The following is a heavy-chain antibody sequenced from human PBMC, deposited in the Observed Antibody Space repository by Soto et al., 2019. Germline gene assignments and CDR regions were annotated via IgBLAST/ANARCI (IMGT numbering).Heavy chain of an antibody. J-gene: IGHJ5*02. CDR1: GGSVSSGSYY. D-gene: IGHD3-3*01. Sequence: QVQLQESGPGLVEPSETLSLTCTVSGGSVSSGSYYWSWIRQPPGKGLEWIGYIYYSGSTNYNPSLKSRVTISVDTSKNQFSLKLSSVTAADTAVYYCARGVEYWFDPWGQGTLVTVSS. CDR2: IYYSGST. CDR3: ARGVEYWFDP. V-gene: IGHV4-61*01.